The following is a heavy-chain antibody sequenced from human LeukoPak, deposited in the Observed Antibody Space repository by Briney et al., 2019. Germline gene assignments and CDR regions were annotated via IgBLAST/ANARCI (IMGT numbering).Heavy chain of an antibody. J-gene: IGHJ4*02. CDR1: GFTFSSYS. V-gene: IGHV3-21*01. CDR3: ARVSSGYSSGWSMGY. Sequence: PGGSLRLSCAASGFTFSSYSMNWVRQAPGKGLEWVSSISSSSSYIYYADSVKGRFTISRDNAKNSLYLQMNSLRAEDTAVYYCARVSSGYSSGWSMGYWGQGTLVTVSS. CDR2: ISSSSSYI. D-gene: IGHD6-19*01.